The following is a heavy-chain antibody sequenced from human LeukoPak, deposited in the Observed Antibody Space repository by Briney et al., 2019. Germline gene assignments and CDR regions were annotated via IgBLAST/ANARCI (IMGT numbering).Heavy chain of an antibody. D-gene: IGHD3-10*01. Sequence: GSLRLSGVASGFIFSSYSMYWVRQGPGKGLEWVSVINTGGDYIQSADSLKGRFTISRDNAKNSLYLQMSSLRAEDTAVYYCASGSLVRGVTSNYWGQGTLVTVSS. CDR2: INTGGDYI. J-gene: IGHJ4*02. CDR1: GFIFSSYS. CDR3: ASGSLVRGVTSNY. V-gene: IGHV3-21*01.